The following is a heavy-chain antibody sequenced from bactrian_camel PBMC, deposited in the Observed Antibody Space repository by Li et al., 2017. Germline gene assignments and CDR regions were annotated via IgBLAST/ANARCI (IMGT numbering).Heavy chain of an antibody. CDR2: INRRGTT. CDR3: AANKYPSFPCTLEPTWKDY. CDR1: GYSAVTLC. J-gene: IGHJ4*01. Sequence: HVQLVESGGGSAQAGGSLRLSCAAASGYSAVTLCMGWFRQAPGKEREGVAVINRRGTTNYADSVTGRFAISKVNAEKTLYLQMNSLKPEDTAIYYCAANKYPSFPCTLEPTWKDYWGKGTQVTVS. V-gene: IGHV3S53*01. D-gene: IGHD5*01.